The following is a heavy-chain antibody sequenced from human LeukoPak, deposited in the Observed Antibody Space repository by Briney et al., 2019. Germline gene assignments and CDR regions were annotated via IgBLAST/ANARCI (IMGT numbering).Heavy chain of an antibody. J-gene: IGHJ4*02. Sequence: GGFLRLSCAASGFTFSSYSMNWVRQAPGKGLEWVSSISSSSSYIYYADSVKGRFTISRDNSKNTLYLQMNSLRAEDTAVYYCARVGAHSFDYWGQGTLVTVSS. CDR1: GFTFSSYS. V-gene: IGHV3-21*01. CDR3: ARVGAHSFDY. D-gene: IGHD1-26*01. CDR2: ISSSSSYI.